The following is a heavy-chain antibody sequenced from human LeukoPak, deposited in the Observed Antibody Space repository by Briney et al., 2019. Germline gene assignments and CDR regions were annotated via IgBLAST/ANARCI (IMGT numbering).Heavy chain of an antibody. CDR3: AISYVDTAIFY. Sequence: ASVKVSCKASGYTFTSYAMHWVRQAPGQRLEWMGWINAGNGNTKYSQKFQGRVAITRDTSASTAYMELSSLRSEDTAVYYCAISYVDTAIFYWGQGTLVTVSS. J-gene: IGHJ4*02. D-gene: IGHD5-18*01. CDR1: GYTFTSYA. V-gene: IGHV1-3*01. CDR2: INAGNGNT.